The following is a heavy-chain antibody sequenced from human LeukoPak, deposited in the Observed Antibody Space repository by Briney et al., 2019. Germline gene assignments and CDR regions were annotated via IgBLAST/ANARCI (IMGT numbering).Heavy chain of an antibody. V-gene: IGHV3-66*01. CDR1: GFTVSSTY. J-gene: IGHJ4*02. D-gene: IGHD2-8*01. Sequence: GGSLRLSCIASGFTVSSTYMSWVRQAPGKGLEWVSVTYSGGSTYYADPVKGRFTISRDNAKNSLYLQMHSLRAEDTAVYYCAKMADYWGQGTLVTVSP. CDR2: TYSGGST. CDR3: AKMADY.